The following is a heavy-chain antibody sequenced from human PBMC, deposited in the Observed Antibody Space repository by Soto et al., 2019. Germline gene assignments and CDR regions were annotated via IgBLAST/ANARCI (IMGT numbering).Heavy chain of an antibody. D-gene: IGHD2-15*01. CDR1: GYTFTSYG. CDR3: ARFSGGSYNTYYFYYGMDV. J-gene: IGHJ6*02. V-gene: IGHV1-18*01. Sequence: GASVKVSCKASGYTFTSYGISWVRQAPGQGLDWKGWISAYNGNTKYAQDLQGRVTMTTDTSTSTAYMELRSLRSDDTAVYYCARFSGGSYNTYYFYYGMDVWGQGTTVTVSS. CDR2: ISAYNGNT.